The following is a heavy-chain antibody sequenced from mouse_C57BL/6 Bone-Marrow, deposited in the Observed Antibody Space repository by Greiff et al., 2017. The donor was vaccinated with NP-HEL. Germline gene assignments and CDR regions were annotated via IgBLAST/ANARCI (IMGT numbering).Heavy chain of an antibody. J-gene: IGHJ3*01. Sequence: EVQLQQSGAELVRPGASVKLSCTASGFNIKDAYMHWVKQRPEQGLEWIGWIDPENGDTEYASKFQGKATITADTSSNTAYLQLSSLTSEDTAGYYCTTGSPWCAYWGQVTLVTVSA. CDR2: IDPENGDT. V-gene: IGHV14-4*01. CDR1: GFNIKDAY. CDR3: TTGSPWCAY.